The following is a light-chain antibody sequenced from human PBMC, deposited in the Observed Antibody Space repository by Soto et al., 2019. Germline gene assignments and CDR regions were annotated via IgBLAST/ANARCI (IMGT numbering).Light chain of an antibody. J-gene: IGLJ1*01. Sequence: SALTQPAPVSGAPGQSITISCPGNSSDVGGYNYVSWYQQHPGKAPKLMIYDVSNRPSGVSNRFSGSKSGNTASLTISGLQAEDEADYYCSSYTSSSTLYVFGTGTKVTVL. V-gene: IGLV2-14*01. CDR3: SSYTSSSTLYV. CDR1: SSDVGGYNY. CDR2: DVS.